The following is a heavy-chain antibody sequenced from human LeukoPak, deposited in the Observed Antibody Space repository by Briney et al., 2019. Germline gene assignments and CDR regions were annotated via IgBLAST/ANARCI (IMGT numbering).Heavy chain of an antibody. J-gene: IGHJ4*02. Sequence: SDTLSLACTVSGGSINGSGYYWGWIRQPPGKGLEWIGSIYYIGSTYYNPSLKSRVTISVDTSNNQFSLKLSSVTAADTAVYYCAKLAGATSRIDYWGQGTLVTVSS. CDR2: IYYIGST. CDR1: GGSINGSGYY. D-gene: IGHD1-26*01. V-gene: IGHV4-39*01. CDR3: AKLAGATSRIDY.